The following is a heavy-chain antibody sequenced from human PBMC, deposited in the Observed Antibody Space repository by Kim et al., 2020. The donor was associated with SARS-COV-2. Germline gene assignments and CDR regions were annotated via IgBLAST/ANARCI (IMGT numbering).Heavy chain of an antibody. Sequence: SETLSLTCAVYGGSFSGYYWSWIRQPPGKGLELIGEINHSGSTNYNPSLKSRVTISVDTSKNQFSLKLSSVTAADTAVYFCARSATAVDYWGQGTLVTVSS. CDR2: INHSGST. J-gene: IGHJ4*02. V-gene: IGHV4-34*01. CDR1: GGSFSGYY. CDR3: ARSATAVDY.